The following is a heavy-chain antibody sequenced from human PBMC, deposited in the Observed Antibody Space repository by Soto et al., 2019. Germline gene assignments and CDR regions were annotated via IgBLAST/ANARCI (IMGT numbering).Heavy chain of an antibody. Sequence: QVQLVESGGGVVQPGRPLRLSCAASGFTFDTYGMHWVRQAPGKGLEWVAAISYDGSDKYLADSVKGRFTISRDNSKNTLLLQADSLRSQDTAVYFCARDRHYGDYATLDHWGQGALVTVSS. D-gene: IGHD4-17*01. V-gene: IGHV3-30*03. CDR1: GFTFDTYG. J-gene: IGHJ4*02. CDR3: ARDRHYGDYATLDH. CDR2: ISYDGSDK.